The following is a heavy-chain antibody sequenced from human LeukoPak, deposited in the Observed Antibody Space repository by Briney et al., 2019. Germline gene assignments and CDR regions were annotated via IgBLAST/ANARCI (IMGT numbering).Heavy chain of an antibody. CDR2: FYYSGST. D-gene: IGHD1-14*01. Sequence: PSETLSLTCTVSGGSISSGGYYWSWIRQHPGKGLEWIGYFYYSGSTYYNPSLKSPVTISVDTSKNQFSLKLSSVTAADTAGYYCARVVTTNYYYYMDVWGKGTTVTVSS. CDR3: ARVVTTNYYYYMDV. V-gene: IGHV4-31*01. J-gene: IGHJ6*03. CDR1: GGSISSGGYY.